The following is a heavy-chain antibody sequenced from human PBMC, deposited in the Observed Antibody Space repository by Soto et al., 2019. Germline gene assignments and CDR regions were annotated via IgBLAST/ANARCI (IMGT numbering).Heavy chain of an antibody. D-gene: IGHD3-3*01. CDR2: IYYSGST. CDR3: ARMVGVYDFWSARNWFDP. V-gene: IGHV4-39*07. CDR1: GGSISSSSYY. J-gene: IGHJ5*02. Sequence: SETLSLTCTVSGGSISSSSYYWGWIRQPPGKGLEWIGSIYYSGSTYYNPSLKSRVTISVDTSKNQFSLKLSSVTAADTAVYYCARMVGVYDFWSARNWFDPWGQGTLVTVSS.